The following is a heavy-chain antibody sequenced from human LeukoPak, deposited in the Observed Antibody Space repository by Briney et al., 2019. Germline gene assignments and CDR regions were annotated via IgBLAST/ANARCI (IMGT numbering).Heavy chain of an antibody. D-gene: IGHD2-8*02. CDR2: INHSGST. V-gene: IGHV4-39*07. CDR1: GGSISSSSYY. Sequence: PSETLSLTCTVSGGSISSSSYYWGWIRQPPGKGLEWIGEINHSGSTNYNPSLKSRVTISVDTSKNQFSLKLSSVTAADTAVYYCARTRWGSVFDAFDIWGQGTMVTVSS. CDR3: ARTRWGSVFDAFDI. J-gene: IGHJ3*02.